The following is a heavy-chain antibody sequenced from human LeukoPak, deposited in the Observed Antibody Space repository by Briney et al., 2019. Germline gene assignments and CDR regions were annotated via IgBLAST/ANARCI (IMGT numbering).Heavy chain of an antibody. D-gene: IGHD3-3*01. CDR3: AKHVLRFLEWLPIDAFDI. V-gene: IGHV3-23*01. J-gene: IGHJ3*02. CDR1: GFTFSSCA. CDR2: ISGSDGST. Sequence: GGSLRLSCAASGFTFSSCAMSWVRQAPGKGLEWVSAISGSDGSTYYADSVKGRFTISRDNTKNTLYLQMNSLRAEDTAVYYCAKHVLRFLEWLPIDAFDIWGQGTMVTVSS.